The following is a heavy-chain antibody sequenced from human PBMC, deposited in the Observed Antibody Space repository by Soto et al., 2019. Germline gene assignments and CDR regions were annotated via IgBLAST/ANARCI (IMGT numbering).Heavy chain of an antibody. CDR3: ARIWGYCSGGSCYVNYYYGMDV. V-gene: IGHV1-69*02. CDR2: IIPVLGVA. J-gene: IGHJ6*02. Sequence: QVQLVQSGAEVKKPGSSVKVSCKASGGTFSSYTINWVRQAPGQGLEWMGMIIPVLGVANYAQKLQGRVTIIADKSTSTAYMELSSLRSEDTAVYYCARIWGYCSGGSCYVNYYYGMDVWGQGTTVTVSS. CDR1: GGTFSSYT. D-gene: IGHD2-15*01.